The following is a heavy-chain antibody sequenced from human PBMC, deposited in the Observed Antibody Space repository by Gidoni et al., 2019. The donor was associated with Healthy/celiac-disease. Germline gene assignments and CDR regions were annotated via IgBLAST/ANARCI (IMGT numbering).Heavy chain of an antibody. Sequence: EVQLLESGGGLVQPGGSLRLSCAASGFPFSSDAMSWVRQAPGKGLEWVSAISGSGGSTYYADSVKGRFTISRDNSKNTLYLQMNSLRAEDTAVYYCAKGRVAIFGVVTPFDYWGQGTLVTVSS. J-gene: IGHJ4*02. D-gene: IGHD3-3*01. CDR2: ISGSGGST. CDR1: GFPFSSDA. V-gene: IGHV3-23*01. CDR3: AKGRVAIFGVVTPFDY.